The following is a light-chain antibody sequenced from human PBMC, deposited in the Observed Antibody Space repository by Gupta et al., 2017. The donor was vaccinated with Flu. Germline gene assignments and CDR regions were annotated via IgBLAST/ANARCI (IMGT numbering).Light chain of an antibody. J-gene: IGKJ4*01. CDR3: QQSYSSLLT. V-gene: IGKV1-39*01. CDR1: QSISSY. Sequence: DFHMTQSPSSLSASVGDRVTITCRASQSISSYLKWYQQKPGKAPKLLIFAASSLQSGVPSRFSGSGSGTDFTLTISSLQREDFATYYCQQSYSSLLTFGGGTKLEIK. CDR2: AAS.